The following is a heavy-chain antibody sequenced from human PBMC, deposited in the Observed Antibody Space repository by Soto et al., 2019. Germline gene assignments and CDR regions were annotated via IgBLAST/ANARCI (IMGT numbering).Heavy chain of an antibody. CDR1: GFSFSNYA. CDR3: AKRRGAGGHFDY. J-gene: IGHJ4*02. V-gene: IGHV3-23*01. D-gene: IGHD2-15*01. Sequence: GGSLRLSCVASGFSFSNYAMNWVRQAPGKGLEWVAVVSIGGSTHYADSVRGRFTISRDNSKNTLSLQMNSLTAEDTAVYFCAKRRGAGGHFDYWGQGALVTVSS. CDR2: VSIGGST.